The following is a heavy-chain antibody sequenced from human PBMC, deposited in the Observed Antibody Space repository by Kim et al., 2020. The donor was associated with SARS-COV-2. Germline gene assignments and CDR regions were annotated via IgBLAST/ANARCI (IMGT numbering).Heavy chain of an antibody. V-gene: IGHV3-30-3*01. CDR1: GFTFSSYA. CDR2: ISYDGSNK. Sequence: GGSLRLSCAASGFTFSSYAMHWVRQAPGKGLEWVAVISYDGSNKYYADSVKGRFTISRDNSKNTLYLQMNSLRAEDTAVYYCARGAWGWLVDYWGQGTLVTVSS. J-gene: IGHJ4*02. CDR3: ARGAWGWLVDY. D-gene: IGHD6-19*01.